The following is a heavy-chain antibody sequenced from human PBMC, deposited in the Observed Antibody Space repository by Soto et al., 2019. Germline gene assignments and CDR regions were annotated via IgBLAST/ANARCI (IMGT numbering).Heavy chain of an antibody. CDR1: GGSISSSSYY. CDR3: ARGGSCSGGSCYSDYHYYYMDV. Sequence: QLQLQESGPGLVRPSETLSLTCTVSGGSISSSSYYWAWIRQPPGKGLDWIGTIYYSGSTYYNPCLKSRVTISVDTSKNQFSLKLTSVTAADTAVYYCARGGSCSGGSCYSDYHYYYMDVWGKGTTVTVSS. J-gene: IGHJ6*03. D-gene: IGHD2-15*01. V-gene: IGHV4-39*01. CDR2: IYYSGST.